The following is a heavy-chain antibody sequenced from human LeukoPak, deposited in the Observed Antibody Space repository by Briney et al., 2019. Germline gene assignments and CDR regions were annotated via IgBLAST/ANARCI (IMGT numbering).Heavy chain of an antibody. CDR1: GYTFTSYD. D-gene: IGHD2-15*01. V-gene: IGHV1-8*01. CDR2: MNPNSGST. Sequence: ASVKVSCKASGYTFTSYDINWVRQATGQGLEWMGWMNPNSGSTGYAQKFQGRVTMTRNTSISTAYMELSSLRSEDTAVYYRARLLPTWNYYYGMDVWGQGTTVTVSS. J-gene: IGHJ6*02. CDR3: ARLLPTWNYYYGMDV.